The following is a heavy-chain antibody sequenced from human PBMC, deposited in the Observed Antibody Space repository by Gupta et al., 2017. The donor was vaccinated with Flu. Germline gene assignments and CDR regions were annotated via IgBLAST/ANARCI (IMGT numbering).Heavy chain of an antibody. CDR3: AKDLHGVADDDYVWGSYRSGDWFDP. V-gene: IGHV3-23*01. Sequence: EVQLLESGGGLVQPGGSLRLSCAASVFTFSSYAMSWVRQAPGKGLELVSAISGSGGRPYYADSVKGRFTISRDNSKNTLYLQMSSLRAEDTAVYYCAKDLHGVADDDYVWGSYRSGDWFDPWGQGTLVTVSS. J-gene: IGHJ5*02. CDR1: VFTFSSYA. D-gene: IGHD3-16*02. CDR2: ISGSGGRP.